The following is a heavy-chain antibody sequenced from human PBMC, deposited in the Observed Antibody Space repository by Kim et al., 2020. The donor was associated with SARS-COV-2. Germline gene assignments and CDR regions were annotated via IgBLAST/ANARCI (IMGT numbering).Heavy chain of an antibody. CDR3: ARGAIAVAGPRLPDY. J-gene: IGHJ4*02. Sequence: SQTLSLTCAISGDSVSSNTAAWNWIRQSPSRGLEWLGRTYYRSRWYYDYAASVKSRATISPDTSRNQFSLQLNSVTPDDTAIYYCARGAIAVAGPRLPDYWGQGTLVTVSS. V-gene: IGHV6-1*01. CDR1: GDSVSSNTAA. CDR2: TYYRSRWYY. D-gene: IGHD6-19*01.